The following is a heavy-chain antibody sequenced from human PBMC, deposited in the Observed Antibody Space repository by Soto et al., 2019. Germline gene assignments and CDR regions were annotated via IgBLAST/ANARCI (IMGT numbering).Heavy chain of an antibody. D-gene: IGHD4-17*01. CDR1: GGTFGSYA. J-gene: IGHJ4*01. Sequence: ASVKVSCKASGGTFGSYAITWVRRAPGQGLEWMGIINPSGGSTSYAQKFQGRVTMTRDTSTSTVYMELSSLRSEDTAVYYCARARFTTVTTWWYFDYWGHGTLVTVSS. V-gene: IGHV1-46*01. CDR2: INPSGGST. CDR3: ARARFTTVTTWWYFDY.